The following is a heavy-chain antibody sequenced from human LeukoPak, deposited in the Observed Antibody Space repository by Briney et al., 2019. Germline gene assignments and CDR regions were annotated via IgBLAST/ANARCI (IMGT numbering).Heavy chain of an antibody. Sequence: HPGGSLRLSCAASGFTFSSYWMSWVRQAPGKGLEWVANIKQDGSEKYYVDSVKGRFTISRDNAKNSLYLQMNSLRAEDTAVYYCARVSVMGIAAAALPRHYYYYYMDVWGKGTTVTVSS. CDR3: ARVSVMGIAAAALPRHYYYYYMDV. J-gene: IGHJ6*03. CDR2: IKQDGSEK. D-gene: IGHD6-13*01. CDR1: GFTFSSYW. V-gene: IGHV3-7*01.